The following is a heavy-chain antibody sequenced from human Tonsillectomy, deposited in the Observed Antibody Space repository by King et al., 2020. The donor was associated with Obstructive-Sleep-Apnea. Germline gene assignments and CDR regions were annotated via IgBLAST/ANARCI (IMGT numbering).Heavy chain of an antibody. CDR2: FYYSGST. V-gene: IGHV4-39*07. J-gene: IGHJ4*02. Sequence: LQLQESGPGLVKPSETLSLTCTVSGGSISSSSYYWGWIRQPPGKGLEWIGSFYYSGSTYYNPSLKSRVTISVDTAKNQFSLNLSSVIAAATAVYYCARVPSYDSSGSAFDYWGQGTLVTVSS. CDR3: ARVPSYDSSGSAFDY. CDR1: GGSISSSSYY. D-gene: IGHD3-22*01.